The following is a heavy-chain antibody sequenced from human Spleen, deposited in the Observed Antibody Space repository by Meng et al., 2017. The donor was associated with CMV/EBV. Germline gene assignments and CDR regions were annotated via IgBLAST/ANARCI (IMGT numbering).Heavy chain of an antibody. D-gene: IGHD3-22*01. V-gene: IGHV4-61*01. CDR1: GGSVSSGSFY. CDR3: ARGQDYYDSSGYYPSYYFDY. Sequence: SETLSLTCTVSGGSVSSGSFYWGWIRQPPGKGLEWIGYMYYIGSAKYNPSLKSRVTISVDTSKNQFSLNLSSVTAADTAVYYCARGQDYYDSSGYYPSYYFDYWGQGILVTVSS. CDR2: MYYIGSA. J-gene: IGHJ4*02.